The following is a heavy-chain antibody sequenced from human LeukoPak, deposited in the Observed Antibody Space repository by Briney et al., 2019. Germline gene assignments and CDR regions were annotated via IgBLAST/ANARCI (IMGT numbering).Heavy chain of an antibody. D-gene: IGHD3-22*01. V-gene: IGHV3-33*01. J-gene: IGHJ4*02. Sequence: GGSLRPSCAASGFIFSNYGMHWVRQAPGKGLEWVAVIWFDGSNQYHADAVKGRFTISRDNSKNTLYLQMSSLRAEDTALYYCARDDFAGDSSGYIDHWGQGTLVTVSS. CDR1: GFIFSNYG. CDR2: IWFDGSNQ. CDR3: ARDDFAGDSSGYIDH.